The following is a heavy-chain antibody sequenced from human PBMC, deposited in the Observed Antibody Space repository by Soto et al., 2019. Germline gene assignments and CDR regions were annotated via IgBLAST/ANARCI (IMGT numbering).Heavy chain of an antibody. V-gene: IGHV4-39*01. CDR1: GGSISSSSYY. J-gene: IGHJ4*02. D-gene: IGHD4-4*01. CDR3: ARLRIDDYSNFYFDY. CDR2: VYYSGSA. Sequence: PSETLSLTCNVSGGSISSSSYYWGWIRQPPGKGLEWIGSVYYSGSAYYNPSLKSRVTISVDTSKNQFSLKLRSVTAADTAVYYCARLRIDDYSNFYFDYWGQRTLVTVSS.